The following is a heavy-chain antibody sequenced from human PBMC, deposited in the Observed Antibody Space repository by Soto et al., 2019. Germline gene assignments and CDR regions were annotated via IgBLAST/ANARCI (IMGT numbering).Heavy chain of an antibody. Sequence: GESLKISCKGSGYSFSNYWIAWVRQMPGKGLEWMGIIFPADSDTKYSPSFQGQVTISADKSISTAYLQWSSLKASDTAMYYCASFVVVPSTMNYFDYWGQGSLVPVAS. CDR1: GYSFSNYW. D-gene: IGHD2-15*01. CDR3: ASFVVVPSTMNYFDY. V-gene: IGHV5-51*01. J-gene: IGHJ4*02. CDR2: IFPADSDT.